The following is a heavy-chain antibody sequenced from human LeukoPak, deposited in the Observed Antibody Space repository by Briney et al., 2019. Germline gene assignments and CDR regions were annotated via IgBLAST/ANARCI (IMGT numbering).Heavy chain of an antibody. CDR1: GGSINRYY. CDR3: ARARDYSSGYGIDY. V-gene: IGHV4-59*01. D-gene: IGHD5-18*01. Sequence: SETLSLTCTVSGGSINRYYWSWIRQPPGKGLEYIGYIYFTGSAKYNPSLESRVTVSVDTSKNQFSLRLRSVTAADTAVYYCARARDYSSGYGIDYWARESWSPSRQ. CDR2: IYFTGSA. J-gene: IGHJ4*02.